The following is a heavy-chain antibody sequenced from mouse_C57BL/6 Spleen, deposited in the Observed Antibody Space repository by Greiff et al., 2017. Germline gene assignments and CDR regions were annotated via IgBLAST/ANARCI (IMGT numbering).Heavy chain of an antibody. CDR2: ISSGSSTI. Sequence: EVQLQESGGGLVKPGGSLKLSCAASGFTFSDYGMHWVRQAPEKGLEWVAYISSGSSTIYYADTVKGRFTISRDNAKNTLFLQMTSLRSEDTAMYYCARPTTYYYGSSYGFAYWGQGTLVTVSA. V-gene: IGHV5-17*01. J-gene: IGHJ3*01. D-gene: IGHD1-1*01. CDR1: GFTFSDYG. CDR3: ARPTTYYYGSSYGFAY.